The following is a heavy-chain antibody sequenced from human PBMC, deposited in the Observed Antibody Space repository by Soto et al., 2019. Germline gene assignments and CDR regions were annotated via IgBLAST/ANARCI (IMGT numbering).Heavy chain of an antibody. D-gene: IGHD3-10*01. Sequence: QVQLVQSGAEVKRPGSSVKVSCKASGDTFNFYSINWVRQAPGLGLEWMGRVNPIVSMSNYAQKFQGRVTMTADKYTITAYMELRSLRSEDTAIYYCASSYGSGYRAFDYWGQGALVTVSS. CDR3: ASSYGSGYRAFDY. CDR1: GDTFNFYS. V-gene: IGHV1-69*02. CDR2: VNPIVSMS. J-gene: IGHJ4*02.